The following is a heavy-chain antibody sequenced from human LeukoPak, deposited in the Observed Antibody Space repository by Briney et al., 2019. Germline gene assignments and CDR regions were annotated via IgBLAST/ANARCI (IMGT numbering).Heavy chain of an antibody. Sequence: PGGSLRLSCAASGFTFGDYAMPWVRQPPGKGLEWVSLIRGDGRTTSYAGSVKGRFTISRDNSKNSLYLQMSSLRGEDTAMYYCAKDAVAGTWLLYWGEGTLVTVSS. CDR3: AKDAVAGTWLLY. CDR1: GFTFGDYA. D-gene: IGHD6-19*01. V-gene: IGHV3-43*02. J-gene: IGHJ4*02. CDR2: IRGDGRTT.